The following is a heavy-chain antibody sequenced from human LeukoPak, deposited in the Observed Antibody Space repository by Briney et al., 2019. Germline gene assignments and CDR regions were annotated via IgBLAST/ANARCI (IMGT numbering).Heavy chain of an antibody. CDR2: ISSSSSYI. D-gene: IGHD3-3*01. Sequence: GGSLRHSCAASGFTFSSYSMNWVRQAPGKGLEWVSSISSSSSYIYYADSVKGRFTISRDNAKNSLYLQMNSLRAEDTAVYYCARVRSDSHYDFWSGYYYMDVWGKGTTVTVSS. J-gene: IGHJ6*03. CDR1: GFTFSSYS. V-gene: IGHV3-21*01. CDR3: ARVRSDSHYDFWSGYYYMDV.